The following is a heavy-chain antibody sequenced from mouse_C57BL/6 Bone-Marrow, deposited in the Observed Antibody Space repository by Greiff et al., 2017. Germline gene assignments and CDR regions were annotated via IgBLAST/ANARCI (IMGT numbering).Heavy chain of an antibody. V-gene: IGHV14-4*01. CDR3: SSVGGNYFAF. Sequence: SGAELVRPGASVKLSCTASGFNIKDAYIHWVKQRPEQGLEWIGWIDPEIGDTEYASKFQGKATITSDTSSNTAYLQLSSLTSEDTAVDYYSSVGGNYFAFWGQGTPLTVAS. CDR1: GFNIKDAY. CDR2: IDPEIGDT. J-gene: IGHJ2*01. D-gene: IGHD1-1*02.